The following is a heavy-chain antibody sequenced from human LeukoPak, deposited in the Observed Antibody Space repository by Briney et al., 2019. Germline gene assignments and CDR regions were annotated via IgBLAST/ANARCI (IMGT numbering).Heavy chain of an antibody. CDR1: GDSISSYY. Sequence: PSETLSLTCTVSGDSISSYYWSWLRQPPGKGLEWIGYIYYSGSTNYNPSLKSRVTISVDTSKNQFSLKLSSVTAADTAVYYCARSRGYSGYDHFDYGGQGTLVTVSS. CDR3: ARSRGYSGYDHFDY. J-gene: IGHJ4*02. V-gene: IGHV4-59*01. CDR2: IYYSGST. D-gene: IGHD5-12*01.